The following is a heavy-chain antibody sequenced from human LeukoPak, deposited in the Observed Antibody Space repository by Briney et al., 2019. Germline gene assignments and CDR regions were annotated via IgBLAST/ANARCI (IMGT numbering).Heavy chain of an antibody. CDR3: ARGMLIYDFWRVGDDY. D-gene: IGHD3-3*01. Sequence: ASVKVSCKASGYTFTSYGISWVRQAPGQGLEWMGWISAYYGNTTYAQKFQGRVTMTTDTSTSTAYMELRSLRSDDTAVYYCARGMLIYDFWRVGDDYWGQGTLVTVSS. CDR2: ISAYYGNT. J-gene: IGHJ4*02. V-gene: IGHV1-18*01. CDR1: GYTFTSYG.